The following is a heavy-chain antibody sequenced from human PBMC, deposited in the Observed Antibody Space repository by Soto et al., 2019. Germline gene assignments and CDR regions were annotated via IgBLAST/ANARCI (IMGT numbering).Heavy chain of an antibody. CDR1: GVSISSYY. J-gene: IGHJ5*02. V-gene: IGHV4-59*01. Sequence: SETLSLTCAVSGVSISSYYWSWIRQPPGKGLEWIGYIYYSGSTNYNPSLKSRVTISVDTSKNQFSLKLSSVTAADTAVYYCARVIVVVPAASNWFDPWGQGTLVTVSS. CDR2: IYYSGST. D-gene: IGHD2-2*01. CDR3: ARVIVVVPAASNWFDP.